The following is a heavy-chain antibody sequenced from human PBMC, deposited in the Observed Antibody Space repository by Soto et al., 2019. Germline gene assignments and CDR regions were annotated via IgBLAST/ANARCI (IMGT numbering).Heavy chain of an antibody. V-gene: IGHV4-39*01. CDR2: IYYSGST. D-gene: IGHD6-19*01. J-gene: IGHJ4*02. CDR3: AGRVGVEVAGLLDF. Sequence: PSETLSLTCTVSGGSIDSSSYHWAWIRQPPVKGLEWIGSIYYSGSTYYNPSLKSRVTISVDTSKNQFSLKLSSVTAADTAVYYCAGRVGVEVAGLLDFWGQGILVTVSS. CDR1: GGSIDSSSYH.